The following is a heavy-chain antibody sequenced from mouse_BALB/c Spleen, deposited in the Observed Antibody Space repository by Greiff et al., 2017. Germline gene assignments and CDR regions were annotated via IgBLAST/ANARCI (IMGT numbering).Heavy chain of an antibody. Sequence: EVKLMESGGGLVQPGGSLKLSCAASGFTFSSYTMSWVRQTPEKRLEWVAYISNGGGSTYYPDTVKGRFTISRDNAKNTLYLQMSSLKSEDTAMYYCARLEYNDAMDYWGQGTSVTVSS. V-gene: IGHV5-12-2*01. D-gene: IGHD1-3*01. CDR3: ARLEYNDAMDY. J-gene: IGHJ4*01. CDR1: GFTFSSYT. CDR2: ISNGGGST.